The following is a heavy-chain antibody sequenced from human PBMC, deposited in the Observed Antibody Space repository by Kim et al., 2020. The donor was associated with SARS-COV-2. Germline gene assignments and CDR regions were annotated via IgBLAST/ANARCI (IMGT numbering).Heavy chain of an antibody. Sequence: GGSLRLSCVASGFTFTSRAISWVRQSPVRGLEWVASINNGGNPYYANSVKGRFTISREITKDTLYPQMNSMRVDDTALYYCAKDHPSNGWPAFDSRGQG. CDR1: GFTFTSRA. CDR3: AKDHPSNGWPAFDS. CDR2: INNGGNP. D-gene: IGHD6-19*01. V-gene: IGHV3-23*01. J-gene: IGHJ4*02.